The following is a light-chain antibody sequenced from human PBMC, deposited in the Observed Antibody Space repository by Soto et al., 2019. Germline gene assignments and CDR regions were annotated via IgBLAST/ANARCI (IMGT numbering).Light chain of an antibody. CDR3: QQRSNWHLT. V-gene: IGKV3-11*01. J-gene: IGKJ4*01. Sequence: EIVLTQAPVTLSLSPGERATLSCRASQSVSSYLAWYQHTPGQAPRLLIYDASSRATGIPDRFSGSGSGTEFTLAISSLETEDFAVYYCQQRSNWHLTFGGGTTVDIK. CDR1: QSVSSY. CDR2: DAS.